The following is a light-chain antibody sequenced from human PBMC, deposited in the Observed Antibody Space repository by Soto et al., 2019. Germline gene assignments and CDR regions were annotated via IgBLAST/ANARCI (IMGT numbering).Light chain of an antibody. J-gene: IGKJ1*01. CDR1: QSVSNNY. V-gene: IGKV3-20*01. CDR2: GAS. Sequence: IVLKKFPGILFRSPRERATLSCSASQSVSNNYLAWYQQKPGQAPRLLIYGASSRAAGIPDRFSGSGSGTDFTLTISRLEPEDFAVYYCQQYGNSPCTFGQGTKVDIK. CDR3: QQYGNSPCT.